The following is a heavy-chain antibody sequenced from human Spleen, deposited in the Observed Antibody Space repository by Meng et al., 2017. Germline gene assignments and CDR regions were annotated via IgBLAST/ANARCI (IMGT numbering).Heavy chain of an antibody. CDR3: ARAHYYGSGSYPPTYYYYYYGMDV. V-gene: IGHV1-2*06. CDR1: GYTFTGYH. J-gene: IGHJ6*02. D-gene: IGHD3-10*01. Sequence: ASVKVSCKASGYTFTGYHMHWVRQAPGQGLEWMGRINPNSGGTNYAQKFQGRVTMTRDKSISSAYMELSSLRSEDTAVYYCARAHYYGSGSYPPTYYYYYYGMDVWGQGTTVTVSS. CDR2: INPNSGGT.